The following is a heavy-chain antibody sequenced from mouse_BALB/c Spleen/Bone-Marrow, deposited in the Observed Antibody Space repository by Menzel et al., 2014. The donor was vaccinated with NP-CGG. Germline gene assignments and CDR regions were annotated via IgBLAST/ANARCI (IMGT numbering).Heavy chain of an antibody. Sequence: EVKLVESGGGLVQPGGSRKLSCAASGFTFSSFGMHWARQAPEKGLEWVAYISSGSSTIYYADTVKGRFTISRDNPKNTLFLQMTSLRSEDTAMYYCASVSAWFAYWGQGTLVTVSA. J-gene: IGHJ3*01. CDR3: ASVSAWFAY. CDR1: GFTFSSFG. D-gene: IGHD3-1*01. CDR2: ISSGSSTI. V-gene: IGHV5-17*02.